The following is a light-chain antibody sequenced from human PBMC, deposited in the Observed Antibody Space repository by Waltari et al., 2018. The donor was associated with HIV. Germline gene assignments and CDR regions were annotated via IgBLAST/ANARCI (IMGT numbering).Light chain of an antibody. J-gene: IGLJ3*02. CDR1: SSDVGGYDY. CDR3: SSYTSSSTWV. V-gene: IGLV2-14*01. CDR2: EVS. Sequence: QSALTQPASVSGSPGQSIAISCTGTSSDVGGYDYVSWYQQNPGTAPKLMIYEVSNRPSGVSHRFSGSKSGNTASLTIAGLQAEDEAAYYCSSYTSSSTWVFGGGTKLTVL.